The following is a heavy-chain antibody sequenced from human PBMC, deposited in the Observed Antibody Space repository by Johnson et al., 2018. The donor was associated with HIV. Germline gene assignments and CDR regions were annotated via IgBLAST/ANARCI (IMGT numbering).Heavy chain of an antibody. CDR3: ARDHDPIAAAQGAFDI. CDR2: IYSGGRT. D-gene: IGHD6-13*01. V-gene: IGHV3-66*01. CDR1: GFTVSTNY. Sequence: VQLVESGGGLVQPGGSLRLSCAASGFTVSTNYMSWVRQAPGKGLDWVSVIYSGGRTYSADSVKGRFTISRDSSKNSLYLQMNSLRAEDTAVYYCARDHDPIAAAQGAFDIWGQGTMVTVSS. J-gene: IGHJ3*02.